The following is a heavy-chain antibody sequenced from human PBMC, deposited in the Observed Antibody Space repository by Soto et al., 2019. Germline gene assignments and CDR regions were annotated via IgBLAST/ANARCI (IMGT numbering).Heavy chain of an antibody. CDR3: ARVPYDTTGYYAF. D-gene: IGHD3-22*01. CDR1: GYTFTTYY. V-gene: IGHV1-46*01. J-gene: IGHJ4*02. Sequence: ASVKVSCKAAGYTFTTYYMHWVRQAPGQGLEWMGVIDPTHGSTTYAQKFQGRVTMTSDTSTNTVYMELSSLKSEDTAVYYCARVPYDTTGYYAFWGQGTLVTVSS. CDR2: IDPTHGST.